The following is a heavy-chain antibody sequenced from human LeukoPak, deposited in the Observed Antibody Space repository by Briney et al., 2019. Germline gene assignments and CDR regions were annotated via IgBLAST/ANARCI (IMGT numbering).Heavy chain of an antibody. Sequence: PGGSLRLSCAASGFTFISYGMHWVRQAPGKGLEWVTFIRYDGSNKYYADSVKGRFIISRDNSKNTLYLQMNSLRAEDTAVYYCARDYCSGGSCFDYWGQGTLVTVSS. V-gene: IGHV3-30*02. CDR3: ARDYCSGGSCFDY. D-gene: IGHD2-15*01. J-gene: IGHJ4*02. CDR2: IRYDGSNK. CDR1: GFTFISYG.